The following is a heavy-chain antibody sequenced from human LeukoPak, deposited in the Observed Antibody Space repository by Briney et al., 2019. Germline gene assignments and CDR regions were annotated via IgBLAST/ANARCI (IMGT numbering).Heavy chain of an antibody. CDR3: ARGATFQRQALAY. CDR2: IIPIFGTA. Sequence: EASVKVSCKASGGTFSSYAISWVRHAPGQGLEWMGGIIPIFGTANYAQKFQGRVTITTDESTSTAYMELSSLRSEDTAVYYCARGATFQRQALAYWGQGTLVIVSS. J-gene: IGHJ4*02. CDR1: GGTFSSYA. V-gene: IGHV1-69*05. D-gene: IGHD3-16*01.